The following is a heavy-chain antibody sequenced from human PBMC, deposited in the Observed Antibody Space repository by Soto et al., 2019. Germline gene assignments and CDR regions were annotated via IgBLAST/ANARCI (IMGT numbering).Heavy chain of an antibody. Sequence: GGSLRLSCAAYGFTFSDYYMSWIRQAPGKGLEWVSYISSSGSTIYYADSVKGRFTISRDNAKNSLYLQMNSLRAEDTAVYYCARHGGSYYYYYYYGMDVWGQGTTVTVSS. J-gene: IGHJ6*02. V-gene: IGHV3-11*01. D-gene: IGHD1-26*01. CDR1: GFTFSDYY. CDR2: ISSSGSTI. CDR3: ARHGGSYYYYYYYGMDV.